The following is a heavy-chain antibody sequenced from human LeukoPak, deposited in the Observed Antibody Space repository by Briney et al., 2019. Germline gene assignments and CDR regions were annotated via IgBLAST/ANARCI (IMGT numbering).Heavy chain of an antibody. D-gene: IGHD3-9*01. J-gene: IGHJ4*02. CDR2: ISAYNGNT. CDR1: GGTFSSYA. CDR3: ARLDWLSPSPDFDY. V-gene: IGHV1-18*01. Sequence: ASVKVSCKASGGTFSSYAISWVRQAPGQGLEWMGWISAYNGNTNYAQKLQGRVTMTTDTSTSTAYMELRSLRSDDTAVYYCARLDWLSPSPDFDYWGQGTLVTVSS.